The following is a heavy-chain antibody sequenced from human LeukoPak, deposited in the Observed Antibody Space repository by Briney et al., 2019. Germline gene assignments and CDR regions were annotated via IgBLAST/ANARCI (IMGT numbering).Heavy chain of an antibody. CDR1: GFTFSSYA. D-gene: IGHD2-2*01. CDR3: ARGRIPAARFFDP. Sequence: GGSLRLSCVASGFTFSSYAMHWVRQAPGKGLEWVAVISYDGSNKYYADSVKGRFTISRDNSKNTLYLQMNSLRAEDTAVYYCARGRIPAARFFDPWGQGTLVTVSS. V-gene: IGHV3-30-3*01. CDR2: ISYDGSNK. J-gene: IGHJ5*02.